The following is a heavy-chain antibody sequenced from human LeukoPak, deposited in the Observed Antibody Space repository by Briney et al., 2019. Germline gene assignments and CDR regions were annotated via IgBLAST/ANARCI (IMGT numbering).Heavy chain of an antibody. V-gene: IGHV3-23*01. Sequence: GGSLRLSCAASGFTFSSYAMSWVRQAPGKGLEWVSGISGSGGSTYYADSEKGRFTISRDNSKNTLYLQMNSLRAEDTAVYYCAKGFYEHYGMDVWGQGTTVTVSS. CDR2: ISGSGGST. CDR1: GFTFSSYA. CDR3: AKGFYEHYGMDV. J-gene: IGHJ6*02. D-gene: IGHD5-12*01.